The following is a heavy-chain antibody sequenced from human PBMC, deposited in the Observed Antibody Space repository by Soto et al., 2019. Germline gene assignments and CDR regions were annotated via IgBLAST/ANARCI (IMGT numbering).Heavy chain of an antibody. CDR3: ARGSSNWAYYFDF. CDR2: ITSSGTTV. J-gene: IGHJ4*02. CDR1: GFTFSSYS. Sequence: EVNLVESGGGLVQPGGSLRLSCAASGFTFSSYSLNWVSQAPGKGLEWVSYITSSGTTVYYADSVRGRFTISRDNAKNSLYLQMSSLRDDDTAVYYCARGSSNWAYYFDFWGQGTLVTVSS. D-gene: IGHD6-13*01. V-gene: IGHV3-48*02.